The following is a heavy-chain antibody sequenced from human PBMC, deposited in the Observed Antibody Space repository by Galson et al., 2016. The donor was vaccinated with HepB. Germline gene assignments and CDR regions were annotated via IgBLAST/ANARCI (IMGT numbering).Heavy chain of an antibody. CDR2: ISDSSTYT. CDR1: GFTFSGYY. V-gene: IGHV3-11*06. J-gene: IGHJ4*02. Sequence: SLRLSCAASGFTFSGYYMSWIRQAPGKGLEWVSYISDSSTYTNYADSLKGRFTISRDNAKNSLYLQMNSLRAEDTAVYYCARDLYSSSSWWGYFDYWGQGTLVTVSS. D-gene: IGHD6-6*01. CDR3: ARDLYSSSSWWGYFDY.